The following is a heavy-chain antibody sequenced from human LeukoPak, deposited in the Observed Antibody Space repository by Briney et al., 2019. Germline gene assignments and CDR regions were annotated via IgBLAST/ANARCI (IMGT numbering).Heavy chain of an antibody. J-gene: IGHJ4*02. V-gene: IGHV3-30-3*01. CDR2: ISYDGSNK. CDR3: AKDLYVWGSYRSFDY. CDR1: GFTFSSYA. Sequence: PGGSLRLSCAASGFTFSSYAMHWVRQAPGKGLEWVAVISYDGSNKYYADSVKGRFTISRDNSKNTLYLQMNSLRAEDTAVYYCAKDLYVWGSYRSFDYWGQGTLVTVSS. D-gene: IGHD3-16*02.